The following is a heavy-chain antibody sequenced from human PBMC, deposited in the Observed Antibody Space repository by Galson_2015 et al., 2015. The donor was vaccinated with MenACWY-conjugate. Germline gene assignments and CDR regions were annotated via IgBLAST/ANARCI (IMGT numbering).Heavy chain of an antibody. CDR1: GSIFTSFG. D-gene: IGHD2-15*01. CDR2: ISAYNGDT. J-gene: IGHJ4*02. CDR3: ARALREDSRIFFDL. Sequence: SVKASCKASGSIFTSFGIRWVRQAPGQGLEWMGWISAYNGDTSYAQDLQGRVTMTTDTSTSTAYMELRSLRSDDTAVYYCARALREDSRIFFDLWGQGTLVTVSS. V-gene: IGHV1-18*01.